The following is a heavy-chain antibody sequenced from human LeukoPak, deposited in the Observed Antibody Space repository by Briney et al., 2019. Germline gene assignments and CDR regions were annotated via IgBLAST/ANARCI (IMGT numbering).Heavy chain of an antibody. CDR1: GFTFSSHA. Sequence: PGGSLRHSCAASGFTFSSHAMSWVRQAPGKGLEWVSLVSGSGDITYYANSVKGRFTIFRDNSKNTLYLQMNSLRAEDTAVYYCAKRYNYAFDIWGQGTMVTVSS. V-gene: IGHV3-23*01. J-gene: IGHJ3*02. D-gene: IGHD5-24*01. CDR2: VSGSGDIT. CDR3: AKRYNYAFDI.